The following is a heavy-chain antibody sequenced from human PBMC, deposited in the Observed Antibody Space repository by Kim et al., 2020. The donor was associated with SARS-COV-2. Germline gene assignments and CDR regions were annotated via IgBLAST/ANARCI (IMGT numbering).Heavy chain of an antibody. V-gene: IGHV5-51*01. J-gene: IGHJ5*02. Sequence: TPSFQGQVTISADKSISTAYLQWSSLKASDTAMYYCARHGVSGSGSYYQPWGQGTLVTVSS. D-gene: IGHD3-10*01. CDR3: ARHGVSGSGSYYQP.